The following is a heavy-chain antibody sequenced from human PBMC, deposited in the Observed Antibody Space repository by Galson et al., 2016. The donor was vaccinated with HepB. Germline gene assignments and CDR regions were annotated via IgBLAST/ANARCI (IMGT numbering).Heavy chain of an antibody. CDR1: GFPFGSDA. J-gene: IGHJ4*02. D-gene: IGHD6-19*01. V-gene: IGHV3-30-3*01. CDR3: GRDPHSSGWSGVMGYIDY. CDR2: ISYDGSKQ. Sequence: SLRLSCAASGFPFGSDAFHWVRQAPGKGLEWVAMISYDGSKQFYAASVKGRFTISRHNSKNTLFLEMNSLTAADTAVYFCGRDPHSSGWSGVMGYIDYWGQGTLVTVSS.